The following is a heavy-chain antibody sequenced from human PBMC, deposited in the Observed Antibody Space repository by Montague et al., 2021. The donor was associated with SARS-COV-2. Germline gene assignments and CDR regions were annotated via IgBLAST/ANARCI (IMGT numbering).Heavy chain of an antibody. CDR3: ANRYGDYGGEVDY. D-gene: IGHD4-17*01. CDR2: ISYDGSNK. J-gene: IGHJ4*02. CDR1: GFTFSSYG. V-gene: IGHV3-30*18. Sequence: SLRLSCAASGFTFSSYGMHWVRQAPGKGLEWVAVISYDGSNKYYADSVKGRFTISRDNSKNTLYLQMNSLRAEDTAVYYCANRYGDYGGEVDYWGQGTLVTVSS.